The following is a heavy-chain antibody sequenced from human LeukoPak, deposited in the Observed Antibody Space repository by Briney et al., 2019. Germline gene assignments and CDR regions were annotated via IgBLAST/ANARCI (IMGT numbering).Heavy chain of an antibody. Sequence: GRSLRLSCAASGFTFRSYSMHWVRQAPGKGLEWVAVISYDGSNKYYADSVKGRFTISRDNSKNTLYLQMNSLRTEDTAVYYCARDLGYWGQGTLVTVSS. CDR1: GFTFRSYS. V-gene: IGHV3-30*04. J-gene: IGHJ4*02. CDR3: ARDLGY. CDR2: ISYDGSNK. D-gene: IGHD3-10*01.